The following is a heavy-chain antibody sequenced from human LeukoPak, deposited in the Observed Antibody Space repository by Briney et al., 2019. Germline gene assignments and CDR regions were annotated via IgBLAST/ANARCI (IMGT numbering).Heavy chain of an antibody. CDR3: AREITMIVVVRGFWFDP. CDR2: IYHSGST. Sequence: SETLSLTCTVSGYSISSGYYWGRIRQPPGKGLEWIGSIYHSGSTHYNPSLKSRVTISVDTSKNQFSLKLSSVTAADTAVYYCAREITMIVVVRGFWFDPWGQGTLVTVSS. V-gene: IGHV4-38-2*02. J-gene: IGHJ5*02. D-gene: IGHD3-22*01. CDR1: GYSISSGYY.